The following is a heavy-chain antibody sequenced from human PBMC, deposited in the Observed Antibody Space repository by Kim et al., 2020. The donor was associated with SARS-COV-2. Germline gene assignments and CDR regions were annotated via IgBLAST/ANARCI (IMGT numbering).Heavy chain of an antibody. V-gene: IGHV1-2*02. Sequence: ASVKVSCKASGYTFTGYYMHWVRQAPGQGLEWMGWINPNSGGTNYAQKFQGRVTMTRDTSISTAYMELSRLRSDDTAVYYCARESQYYDILTGYITLGGWFDPWGQGTLVTVSS. CDR3: ARESQYYDILTGYITLGGWFDP. D-gene: IGHD3-9*01. J-gene: IGHJ5*02. CDR1: GYTFTGYY. CDR2: INPNSGGT.